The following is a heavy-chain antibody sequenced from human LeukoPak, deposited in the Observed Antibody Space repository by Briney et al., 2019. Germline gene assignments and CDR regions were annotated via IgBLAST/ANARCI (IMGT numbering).Heavy chain of an antibody. V-gene: IGHV3-43D*03. CDR1: GFTFDDYA. J-gene: IGHJ4*02. CDR2: ISWDGGST. D-gene: IGHD3-16*02. Sequence: PGGSLRLSCAASGFTFDDYAMHWVRQAPGKGLEWVSLISWDGGSTYYADSVKGRFTISRDNSKNSLYLQMNSLRAEDTALYYCAKDGEPLRLGELSYPDYWGQGTLVTVSS. CDR3: AKDGEPLRLGELSYPDY.